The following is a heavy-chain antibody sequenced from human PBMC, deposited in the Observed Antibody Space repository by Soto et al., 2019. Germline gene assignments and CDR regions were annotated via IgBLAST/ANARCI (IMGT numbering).Heavy chain of an antibody. CDR3: ARALGSWGAYYFDY. D-gene: IGHD3-16*01. J-gene: IGHJ4*02. V-gene: IGHV2-5*02. Sequence: QITLKESGPTLVKPTQTLTLTCTFSGFSLNTYGVGVGWIRQPPGKALEWLALIYWDDDKRYSPSLKSRLTITKDTSKNQVVLTMTNMDLVDTVTYYCARALGSWGAYYFDYWGQGTLVTVSS. CDR1: GFSLNTYGVG. CDR2: IYWDDDK.